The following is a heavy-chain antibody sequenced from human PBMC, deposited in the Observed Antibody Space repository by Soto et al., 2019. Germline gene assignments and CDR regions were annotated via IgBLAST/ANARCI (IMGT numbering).Heavy chain of an antibody. J-gene: IGHJ5*02. Sequence: PGESLKISCKGSGYSFTSYWIGWVRQMRGKGLEWMGIIYPGDSDTRYGPSFQGQVTISADKSISTAYLQWSSLKASDTAMYYCARHHYYGSGSYPTNWFDPWGQGTLVTVSS. CDR1: GYSFTSYW. V-gene: IGHV5-51*01. D-gene: IGHD3-10*01. CDR2: IYPGDSDT. CDR3: ARHHYYGSGSYPTNWFDP.